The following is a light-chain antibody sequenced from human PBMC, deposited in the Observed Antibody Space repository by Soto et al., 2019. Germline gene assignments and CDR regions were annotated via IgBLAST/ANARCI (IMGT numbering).Light chain of an antibody. J-gene: IGKJ2*01. Sequence: IVMTQSPATLSVSPGERATLSCRASQSVSSNLAWYQQKPGQAPRLLIYGASTRATGIPARFSGSGSGTEFTLTISSLQSEDFAVYFCQQYNYWPRTFGQGTKLEIK. CDR2: GAS. V-gene: IGKV3-15*01. CDR3: QQYNYWPRT. CDR1: QSVSSN.